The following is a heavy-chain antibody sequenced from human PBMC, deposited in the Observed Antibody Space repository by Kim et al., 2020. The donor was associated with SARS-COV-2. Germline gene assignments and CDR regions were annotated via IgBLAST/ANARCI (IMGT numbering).Heavy chain of an antibody. CDR2: YYSGST. J-gene: IGHJ5*02. Sequence: YYSGSTNSHPSLKSRVTISVDTSKNQFSLKLSSVTAADTAVYYCARGFGPWGQGTLVTVSS. CDR3: ARGFGP. V-gene: IGHV4-59*09.